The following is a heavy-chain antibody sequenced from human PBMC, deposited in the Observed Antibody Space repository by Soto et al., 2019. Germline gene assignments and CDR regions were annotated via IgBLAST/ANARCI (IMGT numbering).Heavy chain of an antibody. CDR2: IRGSGGGT. J-gene: IGHJ3*01. V-gene: IGHV3-23*01. CDR3: AKDDSGDFYDAFDL. D-gene: IGHD4-17*01. CDR1: GFTFSNYA. Sequence: GGSLRLSCAASGFTFSNYAMSWVRQAPGKGLEWVSAIRGSGGGTYYADSVKGRFTISRDNSKNTLYLQMNSLGAEDTAVYYCAKDDSGDFYDAFDLWGQGTMVTVSS.